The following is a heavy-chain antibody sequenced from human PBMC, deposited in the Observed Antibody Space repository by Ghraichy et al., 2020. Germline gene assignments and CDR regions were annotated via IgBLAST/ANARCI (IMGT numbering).Heavy chain of an antibody. J-gene: IGHJ4*02. CDR3: VRVQRWANENDY. CDR2: INSNGIST. CDR1: GFTFSSYW. D-gene: IGHD5-24*01. V-gene: IGHV3-74*01. Sequence: GGSLRLSCAASGFTFSSYWMHWVRQAPGKGLVWVSRINSNGISTNYADSVKGRFTISRDNAKSTLYLQMNSLSAEDTAVYYCVRVQRWANENDYWGQGALVTVSS.